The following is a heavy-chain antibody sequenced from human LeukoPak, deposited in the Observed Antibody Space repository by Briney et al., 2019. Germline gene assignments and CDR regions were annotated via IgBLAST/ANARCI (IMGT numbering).Heavy chain of an antibody. CDR1: GFTFSIHW. CDR2: IKQDGSEK. Sequence: GGSLRLSCAASGFTFSIHWMNWVRQAPGKGLEWVANIKQDGSEKYYVDSVKGRFTISRDNAKNSLYLQMNSLRAEDMAVYYCARDPDMVRGVNFDYWGQGTLVTVSS. CDR3: ARDPDMVRGVNFDY. J-gene: IGHJ4*02. V-gene: IGHV3-7*03. D-gene: IGHD3-10*01.